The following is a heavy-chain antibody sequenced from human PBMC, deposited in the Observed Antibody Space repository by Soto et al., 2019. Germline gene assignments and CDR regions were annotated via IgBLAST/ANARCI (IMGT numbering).Heavy chain of an antibody. J-gene: IGHJ4*02. D-gene: IGHD6-13*01. Sequence: ASVKVSCKASGFAFTTYSLHWVRQAPGQRLEWMAWINGGNGNIEYSQKFQNRVTITRDTSASTVYMELSSLRSEDTAVYYCARELAAPGTTFGYWGQGALVTVSS. CDR1: GFAFTTYS. CDR3: ARELAAPGTTFGY. CDR2: INGGNGNI. V-gene: IGHV1-3*01.